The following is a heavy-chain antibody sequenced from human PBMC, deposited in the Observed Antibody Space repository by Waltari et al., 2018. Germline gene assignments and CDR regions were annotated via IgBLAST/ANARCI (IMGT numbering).Heavy chain of an antibody. Sequence: EVQLVESGGTLVQPGGSLKLSCVASGFTFNGHSMNWVRQAPGKGLEWISYITGSSDSTNYADSVQGRFIVSRDNAQNALYLQMTGLRAEDTAIYYCAADGVGVLPGDAFDIWCQGTMVTVSS. D-gene: IGHD1-26*01. CDR1: GFTFNGHS. J-gene: IGHJ3*02. V-gene: IGHV3-48*04. CDR3: AADGVGVLPGDAFDI. CDR2: ITGSSDST.